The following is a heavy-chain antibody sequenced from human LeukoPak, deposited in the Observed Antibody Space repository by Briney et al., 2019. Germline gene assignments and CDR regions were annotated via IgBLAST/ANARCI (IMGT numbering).Heavy chain of an antibody. CDR3: ARLPADSSGYYYYYMDV. V-gene: IGHV4-39*01. CDR2: IYYSGGT. D-gene: IGHD3-22*01. CDR1: GGSISSSSYY. Sequence: PSETLSLTCTVSGGSISSSSYYWGWIRQPPGKGLEWIGSIYYSGGTYYNPSLKSRVTISVDTSKNQFSLKLSSVTAADTAVYYCARLPADSSGYYYYYMDVWGKGTTVTVSS. J-gene: IGHJ6*03.